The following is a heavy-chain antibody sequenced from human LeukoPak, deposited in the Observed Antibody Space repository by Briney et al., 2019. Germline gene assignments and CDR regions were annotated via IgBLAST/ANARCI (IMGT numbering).Heavy chain of an antibody. CDR2: ISAYNGNT. J-gene: IGHJ4*02. CDR3: ARDLGSLLAVDFDY. V-gene: IGHV1-18*01. CDR1: GYTFTSYG. D-gene: IGHD6-19*01. Sequence: ASVKVSCKASGYTFTSYGISWVRQAPGQGLEWMGWISAYNGNTNYAQKLQGRVTMTTDTSTSTAYMELRSLRSDDTAVYYCARDLGSLLAVDFDYWGQGTLVTVSS.